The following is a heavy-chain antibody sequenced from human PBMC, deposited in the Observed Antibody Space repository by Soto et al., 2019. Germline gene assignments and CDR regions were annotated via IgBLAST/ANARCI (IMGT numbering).Heavy chain of an antibody. CDR2: IYTTGTT. D-gene: IGHD2-15*01. J-gene: IGHJ6*02. Sequence: SETLSLTCTVSGGSISSYYWTWIRRPAGKGLEWIGRIYTTGTTNYNPSLKSRVTLSLDTSKNQFSLKLNSVTAADTAVYYCARGGAGYCSGGTCSNFFYGMDVWGQGTTVTVS. V-gene: IGHV4-4*07. CDR3: ARGGAGYCSGGTCSNFFYGMDV. CDR1: GGSISSYY.